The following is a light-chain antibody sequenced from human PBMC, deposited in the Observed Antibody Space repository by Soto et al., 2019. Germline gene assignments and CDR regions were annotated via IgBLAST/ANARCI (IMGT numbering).Light chain of an antibody. CDR2: EVS. CDR3: TSYTSDIRSYV. J-gene: IGLJ1*01. Sequence: QSVLTQPASVSGSPGQSITISCSGTSSDVGAYTSVSWYQQHPGKAPKLMIYEVSNRPSGVSNRFSASKSANTASLTISGLQADDEAHYYCTSYTSDIRSYVFGTGTKVTVL. CDR1: SSDVGAYTS. V-gene: IGLV2-14*01.